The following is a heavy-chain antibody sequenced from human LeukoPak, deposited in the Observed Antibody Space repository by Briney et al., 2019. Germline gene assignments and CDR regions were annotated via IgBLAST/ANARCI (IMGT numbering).Heavy chain of an antibody. Sequence: ASVKVSCKASGYTFTSYHMHWVRQAPGQGLEWMGIINPSGGSTSYAQKFQGRVTMTRDMSTSTVYVELSSLRSEDTAVYYCARADQTNYYDSSGYYYVTPFGVDYWGQGTLVTVSS. CDR3: ARADQTNYYDSSGYYYVTPFGVDY. J-gene: IGHJ4*02. CDR1: GYTFTSYH. CDR2: INPSGGST. D-gene: IGHD3-22*01. V-gene: IGHV1-46*01.